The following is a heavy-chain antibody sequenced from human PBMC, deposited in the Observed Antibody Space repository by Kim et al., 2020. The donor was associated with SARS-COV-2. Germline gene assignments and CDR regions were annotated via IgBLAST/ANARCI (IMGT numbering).Heavy chain of an antibody. CDR2: ISYDGSNK. V-gene: IGHV3-30*18. CDR1: GFTFSSYG. J-gene: IGHJ4*02. Sequence: GGSLRLSCAASGFTFSSYGMHWVRQAPGKGLEWVAVISYDGSNKYYADSVKGRFTISRDNSKNTLYLQMNSLRAEDTAVYYCAKDIAVGATGSDYWGQGTLVTVSS. CDR3: AKDIAVGATGSDY. D-gene: IGHD1-26*01.